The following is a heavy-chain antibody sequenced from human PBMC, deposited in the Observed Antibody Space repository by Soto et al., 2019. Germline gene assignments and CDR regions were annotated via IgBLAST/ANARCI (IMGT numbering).Heavy chain of an antibody. J-gene: IGHJ4*02. CDR2: IVPLSDRT. D-gene: IGHD2-15*01. V-gene: IGHV1-69*01. Sequence: QVQLVQSGAEVKKPGSSLKVSCKVFGETLNSNPIGWVRQAPGQGLVWVGGIVPLSDRTNYAQELQGRVTVTADGSTSTVYMELSNLKSVDTAVYYCARKSGRDCHSGGGCFSLDVWGQGSLITVSS. CDR1: GETLNSNP. CDR3: ARKSGRDCHSGGGCFSLDV.